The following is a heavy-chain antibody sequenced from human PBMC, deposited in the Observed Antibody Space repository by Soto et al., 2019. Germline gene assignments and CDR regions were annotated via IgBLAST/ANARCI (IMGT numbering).Heavy chain of an antibody. CDR1: GYTFTDFY. CDR3: VRGRSYRYLDL. Sequence: GASVKVSCKSSGYTFTDFYIHWVRQVPGQGLEWVGWINPKNGGINYAQKLQGRVTMTRDTSVNTSSMDLTRLPFDDTAVYYRVRGRSYRYLDLWGRGTQVTVSS. D-gene: IGHD1-20*01. V-gene: IGHV1-2*02. CDR2: INPKNGGI. J-gene: IGHJ1*01.